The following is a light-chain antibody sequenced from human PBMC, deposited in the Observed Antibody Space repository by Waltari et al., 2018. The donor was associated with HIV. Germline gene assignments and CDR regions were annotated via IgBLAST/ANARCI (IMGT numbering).Light chain of an antibody. CDR1: AQTRKY. CDR2: KDT. CDR3: YSAADNVRGV. V-gene: IGLV3-27*01. Sequence: SYELTQPSSVSVSQGQTARSTCPQDAQTRKYAQWFQQKPGQTPLLVISKDTERPSGIPERFSGSSSGTTVTLTINGAQVEDGADYYCYSAADNVRGVFGGGTKLTVL. J-gene: IGLJ2*01.